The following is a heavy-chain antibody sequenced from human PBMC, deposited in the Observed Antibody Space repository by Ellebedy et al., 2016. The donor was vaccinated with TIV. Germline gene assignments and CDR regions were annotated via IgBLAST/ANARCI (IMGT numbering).Heavy chain of an antibody. CDR3: ATTTGQYYYDSSAYYFNYWYFDV. CDR2: VYDIGST. CDR1: GGSITNFY. D-gene: IGHD3-22*01. Sequence: MPSETLSLTCTVSGGSITNFYWSRIRQPPGKGLEWIGYVYDIGSTNYNPSLESRVTISKDTPKNQFSLKLRSVAPADTAVYYCATTTGQYYYDSSAYYFNYWYFDVWGRGTLVTVAS. V-gene: IGHV4-59*01. J-gene: IGHJ2*01.